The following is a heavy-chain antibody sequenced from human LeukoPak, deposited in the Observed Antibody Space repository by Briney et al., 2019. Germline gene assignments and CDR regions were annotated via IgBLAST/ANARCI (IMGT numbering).Heavy chain of an antibody. Sequence: SGTLSLTCTVSGGSMSTSSYYWGWIRQPPGKGLEWLGSIYYRRNTYYNPSHQSRVTISVDTSKHQFSLKLSSVTAADTAVYYCARKIPYGSGSYYSYDAFDMWGQGTMVTVSS. CDR1: GGSMSTSSYY. CDR3: ARKIPYGSGSYYSYDAFDM. J-gene: IGHJ3*02. V-gene: IGHV4-39*01. CDR2: IYYRRNT. D-gene: IGHD3-10*01.